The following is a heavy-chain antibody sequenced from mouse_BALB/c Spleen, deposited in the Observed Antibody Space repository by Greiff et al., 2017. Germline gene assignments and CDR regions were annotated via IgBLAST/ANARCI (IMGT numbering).Heavy chain of an antibody. J-gene: IGHJ1*01. V-gene: IGHV1-14*01. CDR3: ARNYGSSVYWYFDV. CDR2: INPYNDGT. Sequence: LQESGPELVKPGASVKMSCKASGYTFTSYVMHWVKQKPGQGLEWIGYINPYNDGTKYNEKFKGKATLTSDKSSSTAYMELSSLTSEDSAVYYCARNYGSSVYWYFDVWGAGTTVTVSS. D-gene: IGHD1-1*01. CDR1: GYTFTSYV.